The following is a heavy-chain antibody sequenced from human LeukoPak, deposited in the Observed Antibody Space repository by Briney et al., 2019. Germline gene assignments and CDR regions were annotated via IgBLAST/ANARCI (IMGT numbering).Heavy chain of an antibody. V-gene: IGHV1-2*02. Sequence: ASVKVSCKASGYTFTGYYMHWVRRAPGQGLEWMGWINPNSGGTNYAQKFQGRVTMTRDTSISTAYMELSRLRSDDTAVYYCARDRGVATILFDYWGQGTLVTVSS. CDR3: ARDRGVATILFDY. D-gene: IGHD5-12*01. CDR1: GYTFTGYY. J-gene: IGHJ4*02. CDR2: INPNSGGT.